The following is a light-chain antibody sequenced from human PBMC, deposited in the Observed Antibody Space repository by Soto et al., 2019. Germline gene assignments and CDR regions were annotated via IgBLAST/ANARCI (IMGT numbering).Light chain of an antibody. J-gene: IGKJ2*01. CDR1: QSVSSSY. Sequence: EIVLTQSPGTLSLSPGERATLYCRASQSVSSSYLAWYQQKPGQAPSLLIYGASSRATGIPDRFSGSGSGTDFTLTISRLEPEDFAVYFCQQCGGSPPYTFVQGTKLEIK. V-gene: IGKV3-20*01. CDR2: GAS. CDR3: QQCGGSPPYT.